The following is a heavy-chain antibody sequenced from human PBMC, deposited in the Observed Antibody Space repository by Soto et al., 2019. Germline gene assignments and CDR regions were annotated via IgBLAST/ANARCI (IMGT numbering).Heavy chain of an antibody. CDR3: ARDDHNGRDCDLAY. Sequence: QVQLVESGGGVVQPGGSLRLSCAVSGFTFSNDIMHWVRQAPGKGLEWVALISSDGTNRYYADSVKGRFTTSRDNAKNTMYLQMNSLRVEDTATYYCARDDHNGRDCDLAYWGQGALVTVSS. CDR2: ISSDGTNR. D-gene: IGHD2-21*01. CDR1: GFTFSNDI. V-gene: IGHV3-30-3*01. J-gene: IGHJ4*02.